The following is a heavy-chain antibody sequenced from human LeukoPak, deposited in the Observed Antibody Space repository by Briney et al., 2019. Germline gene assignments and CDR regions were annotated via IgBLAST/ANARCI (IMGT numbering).Heavy chain of an antibody. CDR2: ISSSGSTI. D-gene: IGHD6-6*01. Sequence: QSGGSLRLSCAASGFTFSSYEMNWVRQAPGKGLEWVSYISSSGSTIYYADSVKGRFTISRDNAKNSLYLQMNSLRAEDTAVYYCARAEEYSGSSFDYWGQGTLVTVSS. CDR3: ARAEEYSGSSFDY. CDR1: GFTFSSYE. J-gene: IGHJ4*02. V-gene: IGHV3-48*03.